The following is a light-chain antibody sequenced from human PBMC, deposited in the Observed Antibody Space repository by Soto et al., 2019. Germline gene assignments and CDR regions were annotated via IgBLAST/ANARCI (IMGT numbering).Light chain of an antibody. Sequence: IVLTQSPGTLSLSPGERATLSCRASQSVSSSYLAWYQQKPGHAPRLLIYGASSRATGIPDRFSGSGSGTDFPLTISRLEPEDFAVYYCQQYGSSPPTFGQGTKVEIK. CDR2: GAS. J-gene: IGKJ1*01. CDR1: QSVSSSY. CDR3: QQYGSSPPT. V-gene: IGKV3-20*01.